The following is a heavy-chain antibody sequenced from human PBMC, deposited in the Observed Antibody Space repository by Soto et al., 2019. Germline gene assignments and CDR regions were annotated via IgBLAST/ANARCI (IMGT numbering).Heavy chain of an antibody. V-gene: IGHV3-15*01. CDR2: IKSITDGGTT. CDR3: STGRSTYGLDS. Sequence: EVHLVESGGGLVKPGGSLRLSCVASAFSFTNAWMSWVRQAPGKGLEWVGRIKSITDGGTTDYAAPVKGRFTISRDDSNNTLYLQMNSLKTEDPAVYYCSTGRSTYGLDSWGQGTLVTVSS. J-gene: IGHJ4*02. D-gene: IGHD5-18*01. CDR1: AFSFTNAW.